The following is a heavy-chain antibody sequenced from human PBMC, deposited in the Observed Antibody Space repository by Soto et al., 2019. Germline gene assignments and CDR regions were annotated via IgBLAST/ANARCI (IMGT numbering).Heavy chain of an antibody. J-gene: IGHJ6*02. V-gene: IGHV3-48*03. CDR3: AREEDTAMVRSYYYYGMDV. Sequence: LRLSCAASGFTFSSYEMNWVRQAPGKGLEWVSYISSSGSTIYYADSVKGRFTISRDNAKNSLYPQMNSLRAEDTAVYYCAREEDTAMVRSYYYYGMDVCGQGTTVTVSS. D-gene: IGHD5-18*01. CDR2: ISSSGSTI. CDR1: GFTFSSYE.